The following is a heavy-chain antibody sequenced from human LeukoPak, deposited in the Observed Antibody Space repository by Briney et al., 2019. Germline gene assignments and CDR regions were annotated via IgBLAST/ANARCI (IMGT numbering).Heavy chain of an antibody. CDR2: LSYDGSGR. V-gene: IGHV3-30*18. J-gene: IGHJ6*02. CDR1: GFTFSSYA. Sequence: GGSLRLSCAASGFTFSSYAMHWVRQAPGKGLEWVAVLSYDGSGRYSADSVQGRFTISRDNSKNTLYLQMNSLRPEDTAVYYCAKKGSDGMDVWGQGTTVTVSS. CDR3: AKKGSDGMDV. D-gene: IGHD1-26*01.